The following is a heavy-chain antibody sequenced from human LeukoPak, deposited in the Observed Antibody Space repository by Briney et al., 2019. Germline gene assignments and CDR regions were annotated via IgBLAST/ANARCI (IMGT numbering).Heavy chain of an antibody. J-gene: IGHJ6*02. Sequence: PGGSLRLSCAASGFTFSSYGMHWVRQAPGKGLEWVAVISYDGSNKYYADSVKGRFTISRDNSKNTLYLQMNSLRAEDMAVYYCAKVVPPVARGYYYYGMDVWGQGTTVTVSS. V-gene: IGHV3-30*18. CDR3: AKVVPPVARGYYYYGMDV. CDR2: ISYDGSNK. D-gene: IGHD4-23*01. CDR1: GFTFSSYG.